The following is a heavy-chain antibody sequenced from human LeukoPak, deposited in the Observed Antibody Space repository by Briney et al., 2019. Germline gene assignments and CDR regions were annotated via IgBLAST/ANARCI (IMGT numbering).Heavy chain of an antibody. J-gene: IGHJ4*02. CDR2: VSYDGSNK. V-gene: IGHV3-30*18. CDR3: AKDGGCSSTTCYSPYYFDY. D-gene: IGHD2-2*01. Sequence: QSGGSLRLSCAASRFTFSSYGMHWVRQAPGKGLEWVAVVSYDGSNKYYADSVKGRFTISRVNSKNTLYLQMNSLRAEDTAVYYCAKDGGCSSTTCYSPYYFDYWGQGTLVTVSS. CDR1: RFTFSSYG.